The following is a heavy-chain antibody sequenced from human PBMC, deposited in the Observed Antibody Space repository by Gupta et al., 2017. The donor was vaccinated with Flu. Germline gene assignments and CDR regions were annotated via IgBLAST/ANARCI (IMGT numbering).Heavy chain of an antibody. J-gene: IGHJ5*02. CDR1: GYTFTGYY. CDR3: ARDLSPRQQLVRGGHWFDP. CDR2: INPNSGGT. D-gene: IGHD6-13*01. Sequence: QVQLVQSGAEVKKPGASVKVSCTASGYTFTGYYMHWVRQAPGQGLEWMGWINPNSGGTNYAQKFQGRVTMTRDTSISTAYMELSRLRSDDTAVYYCARDLSPRQQLVRGGHWFDPWGQGTLVTVSS. V-gene: IGHV1-2*02.